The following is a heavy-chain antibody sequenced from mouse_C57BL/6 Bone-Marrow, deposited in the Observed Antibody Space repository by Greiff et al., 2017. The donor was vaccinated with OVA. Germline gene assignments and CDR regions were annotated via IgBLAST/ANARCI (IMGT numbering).Heavy chain of an antibody. J-gene: IGHJ1*03. CDR1: GYTFTSYW. V-gene: IGHV1-69*01. CDR2: IDPSDSYT. CDR3: ARGFITTVVATGEYFDV. Sequence: QVQLKQPGAELVMPGASVKLSCKASGYTFTSYWMHWVKQRPGQGLEWIGEIDPSDSYTNYNQKFKGKSTLTVDKSSSTAYMQLSSLTSEDSAVYYCARGFITTVVATGEYFDVWGTGTTVTVSS. D-gene: IGHD1-1*01.